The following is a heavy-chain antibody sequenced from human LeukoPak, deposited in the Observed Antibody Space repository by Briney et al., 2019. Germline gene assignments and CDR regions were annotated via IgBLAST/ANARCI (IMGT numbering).Heavy chain of an antibody. CDR3: ARGGAAYCSGGSCYPFKY. V-gene: IGHV4-34*01. J-gene: IGHJ4*02. Sequence: SETPSLTCAVYGESSSGYYWSWIRQPPGKGLEWIGEINHSGSTNYNPSLKSRVTISVDTYRNQFSLKLSSVAAADTAVYYCARGGAAYCSGGSCYPFKYWGQGTLVTVSS. CDR1: GESSSGYY. CDR2: INHSGST. D-gene: IGHD2-15*01.